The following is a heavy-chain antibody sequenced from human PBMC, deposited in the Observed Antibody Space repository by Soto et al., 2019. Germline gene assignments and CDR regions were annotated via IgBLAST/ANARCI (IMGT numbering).Heavy chain of an antibody. D-gene: IGHD3-3*01. CDR3: ARGLFLDY. Sequence: EVQLVESGGGLVQPGGSLRLSCATSGFTCSNYWMHWVRQAPGKGPVWVSRINEDESNTNYADSVKGRFTISRDNAKNTLYLQMNRLRAEDTAVYYCARGLFLDYWGQGTRVTVSS. J-gene: IGHJ4*02. CDR1: GFTCSNYW. V-gene: IGHV3-74*01. CDR2: INEDESNT.